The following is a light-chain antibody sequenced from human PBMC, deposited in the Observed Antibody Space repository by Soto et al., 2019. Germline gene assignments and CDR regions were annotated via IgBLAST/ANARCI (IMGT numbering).Light chain of an antibody. Sequence: EVVMPQSPATLSVSPGESATLSCWASQSVNSNLAWYHQKPGQAPRLLISDASTRATGIPARFSGSGSGTEFTLTISSLQSEDFAVYYCQQYNDWPATFGQGTKVDIK. CDR1: QSVNSN. CDR2: DAS. CDR3: QQYNDWPAT. J-gene: IGKJ1*01. V-gene: IGKV3-15*01.